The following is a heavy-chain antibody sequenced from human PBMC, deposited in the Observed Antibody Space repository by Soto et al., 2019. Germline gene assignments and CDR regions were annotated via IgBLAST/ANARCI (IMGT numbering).Heavy chain of an antibody. V-gene: IGHV3-33*01. J-gene: IGHJ3*01. CDR1: GFTFSEYN. CDR3: ARDLYSTYPSDAFNV. Sequence: QEQLVETGGGVVQSGRSLRLSCVASGFTFSEYNMHWVRQAPGKGLEWVAVVWFDGSKKYYAGPVQGRFTISRDNSRNPLYLQLDGLRAEDTAVYHCARDLYSTYPSDAFNVWGQGTSVTVSS. D-gene: IGHD2-21*01. CDR2: VWFDGSKK.